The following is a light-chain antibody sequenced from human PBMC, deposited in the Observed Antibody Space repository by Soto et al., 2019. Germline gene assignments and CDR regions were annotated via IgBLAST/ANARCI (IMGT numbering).Light chain of an antibody. CDR3: QQLNSYPIT. V-gene: IGKV1-5*03. CDR1: QSISSW. Sequence: DIQMTQSPSTLSASVVDRVTITCRASQSISSWLAWYQQKPGKAPKLLIYKASSLESGVPSRFSGSGSGTEFTLTISSLQPEDFATYYCQQLNSYPITFGQGTRLEIK. J-gene: IGKJ5*01. CDR2: KAS.